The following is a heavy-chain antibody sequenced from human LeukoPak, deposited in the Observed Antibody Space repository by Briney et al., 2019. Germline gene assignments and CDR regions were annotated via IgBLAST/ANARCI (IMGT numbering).Heavy chain of an antibody. D-gene: IGHD1-26*01. CDR2: ISSSSTI. V-gene: IGHV3-48*01. J-gene: IGHJ6*02. Sequence: GGSLRLSCAASGFTFSSYSMNWVRQAPGKGLEWVSYISSSSTIYYADSVKGRFTISRNNAKNSLYLQMNSLRAEDTAVYYCAREARGSELVGAALYYYYYGMDVWGQGTTVTVSS. CDR1: GFTFSSYS. CDR3: AREARGSELVGAALYYYYYGMDV.